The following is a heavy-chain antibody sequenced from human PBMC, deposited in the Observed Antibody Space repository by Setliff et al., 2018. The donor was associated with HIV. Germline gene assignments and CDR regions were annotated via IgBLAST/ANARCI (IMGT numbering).Heavy chain of an antibody. V-gene: IGHV1-46*01. D-gene: IGHD6-19*01. CDR3: ARAGQWLFPDAFDI. Sequence: ASVKVSCKPSGYTFINYYVHWVRQAPGRGLEWLGVINPSEGNTNRAPRFQDRVIVTRDTSTSTVYLELSSLRSEDTAVYYCARAGQWLFPDAFDIWGQGTMVTVSS. CDR2: INPSEGNT. J-gene: IGHJ3*02. CDR1: GYTFINYY.